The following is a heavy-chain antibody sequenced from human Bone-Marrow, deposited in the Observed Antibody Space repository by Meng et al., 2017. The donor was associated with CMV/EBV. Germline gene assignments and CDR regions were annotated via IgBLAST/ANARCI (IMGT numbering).Heavy chain of an antibody. J-gene: IGHJ4*02. Sequence: ASVKVSCKASGYTFTGYYMHWVRQAPGQGLEWMGWINPNSGGTNYAQKFQGRVTMTRDTSISTAYMELSRLRSDDTAVYYCARDVGSIAAAGTLGFDYWGQGTLVTVYS. D-gene: IGHD6-13*01. CDR1: GYTFTGYY. CDR3: ARDVGSIAAAGTLGFDY. V-gene: IGHV1-2*02. CDR2: INPNSGGT.